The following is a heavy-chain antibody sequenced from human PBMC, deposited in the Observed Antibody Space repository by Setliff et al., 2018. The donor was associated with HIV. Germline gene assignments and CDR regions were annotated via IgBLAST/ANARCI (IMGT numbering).Heavy chain of an antibody. J-gene: IGHJ4*02. D-gene: IGHD3-10*02. CDR2: ISSSSSYI. V-gene: IGHV3-21*01. CDR3: ARLVSGELFGCHFDY. Sequence: GGSLRLSCAASGFTFSSYSMNWVRQAPGKGLEWVSSISSSSSYIYYADSVKGRFTISRDNAKNSLYLQMNSLRAEDTAVYYCARLVSGELFGCHFDYWGQGTLVTVSS. CDR1: GFTFSSYS.